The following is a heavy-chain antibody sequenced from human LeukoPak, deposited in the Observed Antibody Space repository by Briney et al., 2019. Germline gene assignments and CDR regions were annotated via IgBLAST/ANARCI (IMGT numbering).Heavy chain of an antibody. CDR1: GFTFSSYG. J-gene: IGHJ2*01. V-gene: IGHV3-30*03. CDR2: ISYDGSNK. D-gene: IGHD6-6*01. Sequence: PGGSLRLSCAASGFTFSSYGMHWVRQAPGKGLEWVAVISYDGSNKYYADSVKGRFTISRDNAKNSLYLQMNSLRAEDTAIYFCARSIAAYWYFDPWGRGTLVTVSS. CDR3: ARSIAAYWYFDP.